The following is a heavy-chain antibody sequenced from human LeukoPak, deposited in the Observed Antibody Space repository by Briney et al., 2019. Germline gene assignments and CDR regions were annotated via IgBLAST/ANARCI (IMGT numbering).Heavy chain of an antibody. CDR1: GFTFSDYY. CDR3: AREWDSGSYYLGYFDY. D-gene: IGHD1-26*01. Sequence: GGSLRLSCAASGFTFSDYYMTWIRQAPGKGLEWVGRIRNKANSYTTEYAASVKGRFTISRDDSKNSLYLQMNSLKCEDTAVYYCAREWDSGSYYLGYFDYWGQGTLVTVSS. CDR2: IRNKANSYTT. V-gene: IGHV3-72*01. J-gene: IGHJ4*02.